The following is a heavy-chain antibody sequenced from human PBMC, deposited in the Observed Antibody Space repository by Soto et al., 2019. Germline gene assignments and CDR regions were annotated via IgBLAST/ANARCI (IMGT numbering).Heavy chain of an antibody. D-gene: IGHD2-21*02. CDR1: GFTFSTYS. CDR2: ISGSSIYI. CDR3: VRNNTAGFDY. J-gene: IGHJ4*02. V-gene: IGHV3-21*01. Sequence: GGSLRLSCAASGFTFSTYSINWVRQAPGKGLEWVSAISGSSIYIYYADSVQGRFTISRDNAENSLFLQMNGLRAEDTAVYYCVRNNTAGFDYWGKGTLVPVSP.